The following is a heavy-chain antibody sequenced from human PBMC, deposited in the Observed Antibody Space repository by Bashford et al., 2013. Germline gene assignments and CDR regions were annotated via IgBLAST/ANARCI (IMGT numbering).Heavy chain of an antibody. CDR3: ATSNNVLEWLLGWFDY. D-gene: IGHD3-3*01. J-gene: IGHJ4*02. Sequence: ASVKVSCKVSGYTLTELSMHWVRQAPGKGLEWMGGFDPEDGETIYAQKFQGRVTMTEDTSTDTAYMELSSLRSEDTAVYYCATSNNVLEWLLGWFDYWGQGTLVTVSS. V-gene: IGHV1-24*01. CDR1: GYTLTELS. CDR2: FDPEDGET.